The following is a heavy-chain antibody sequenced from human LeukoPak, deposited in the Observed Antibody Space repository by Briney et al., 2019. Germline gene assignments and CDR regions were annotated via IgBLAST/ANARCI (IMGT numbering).Heavy chain of an antibody. V-gene: IGHV1-2*02. J-gene: IGHJ4*02. CDR1: GYTFTGYY. D-gene: IGHD1-14*01. CDR3: ARDFRERKIAPTGSLDY. Sequence: ASVKVSCKASGYTFTGYYMHWVRQAPGQGLEWMGWINPNSGGTNYAQKFQGRVTMTRDTSISTAYMELSRLRSDDTAAYYCARDFRERKIAPTGSLDYWGQGPLVTVSS. CDR2: INPNSGGT.